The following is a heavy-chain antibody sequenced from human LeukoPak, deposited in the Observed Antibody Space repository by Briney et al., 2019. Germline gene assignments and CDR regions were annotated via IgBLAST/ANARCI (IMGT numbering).Heavy chain of an antibody. CDR3: ATPAATENWFDP. D-gene: IGHD2-2*01. CDR1: GYTLTELS. Sequence: GASVKVSCKVSGYTLTELSMHWVRQAPGKGLEWMGGFDPEDGETIYAQKFQGRVTMTEDTPTDTAYMELSSLRSEDTAVYYCATPAATENWFDPWGQGTLVTVSS. J-gene: IGHJ5*02. CDR2: FDPEDGET. V-gene: IGHV1-24*01.